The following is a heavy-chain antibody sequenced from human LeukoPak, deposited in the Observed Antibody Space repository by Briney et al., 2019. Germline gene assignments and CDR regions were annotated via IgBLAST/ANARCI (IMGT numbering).Heavy chain of an antibody. J-gene: IGHJ3*02. Sequence: ASVKVSCKASGYTFTGYYMHWVRQAPGQGLEWMGWINPNSGGTNYAQKFQGRVTMTRDTSISTAYMELSRLRSDDTAVYYCAREGRYCSGGSCYSFAFDIWGQRTMVTVSS. D-gene: IGHD2-15*01. CDR1: GYTFTGYY. CDR2: INPNSGGT. V-gene: IGHV1-2*02. CDR3: AREGRYCSGGSCYSFAFDI.